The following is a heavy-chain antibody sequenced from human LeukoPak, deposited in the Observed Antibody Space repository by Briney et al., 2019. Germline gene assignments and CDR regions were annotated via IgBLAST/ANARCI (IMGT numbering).Heavy chain of an antibody. CDR3: AKPLWYQLLQGYYGLDV. Sequence: ASVKVSCKASGHTFNGYYMHWVRQAPGQGLEWMGWINPNSGGTSYAQKFQGRVTMTTDTSISTAYMEVSRLESDDTAVYYCAKPLWYQLLQGYYGLDVWGQGTTVTVSS. J-gene: IGHJ6*02. D-gene: IGHD2-2*01. V-gene: IGHV1-2*02. CDR2: INPNSGGT. CDR1: GHTFNGYY.